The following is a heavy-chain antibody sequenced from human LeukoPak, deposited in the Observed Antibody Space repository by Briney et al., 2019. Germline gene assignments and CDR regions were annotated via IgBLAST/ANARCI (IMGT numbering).Heavy chain of an antibody. V-gene: IGHV1-2*02. D-gene: IGHD6-6*01. CDR3: ARARSIAARKSLDY. Sequence: ASVKVSCKASGYTFTGYYMHWVRQAPGQGLAWMGWINPNSGGTNYAQKFQGRVTMTRDTSISTAYMELSRLRSDDTAVYYCARARSIAARKSLDYWGQGTLVTVSS. CDR1: GYTFTGYY. CDR2: INPNSGGT. J-gene: IGHJ4*02.